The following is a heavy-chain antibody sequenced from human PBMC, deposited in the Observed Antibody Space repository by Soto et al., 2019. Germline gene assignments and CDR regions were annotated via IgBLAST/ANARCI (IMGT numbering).Heavy chain of an antibody. CDR3: AIRVVVAASFDY. V-gene: IGHV4-39*01. D-gene: IGHD2-15*01. Sequence: QLQLQESGPGLVKPSETLSLTCTVSGGSISSSSYYWGWIRQPPGKGLEWIGSIYYSGSTYYNPSLKSRVTISVDTSKNQFALNLSSVTAADTAVYYCAIRVVVAASFDYWGQGTLVTVSS. J-gene: IGHJ4*02. CDR1: GGSISSSSYY. CDR2: IYYSGST.